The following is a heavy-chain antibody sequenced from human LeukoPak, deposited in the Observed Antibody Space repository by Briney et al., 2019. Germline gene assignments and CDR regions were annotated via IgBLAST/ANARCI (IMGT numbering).Heavy chain of an antibody. CDR1: GFAFSLYE. CDR2: IRGSGSFI. CDR3: ARDSRRRAPGALFPGELDS. J-gene: IGHJ4*02. D-gene: IGHD3-16*01. Sequence: GGSLRLSCAAAGFAFSLYEMHWVRQAARKGREWTSKIRGSGSFIYYADSVKGRFTISRDNAKNSLPLQMNSLRAEDTAVYYCARDSRRRAPGALFPGELDSWGQGTLVTVSS. V-gene: IGHV3-48*03.